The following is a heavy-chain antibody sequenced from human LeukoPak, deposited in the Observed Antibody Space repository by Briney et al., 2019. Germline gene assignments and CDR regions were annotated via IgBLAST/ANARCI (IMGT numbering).Heavy chain of an antibody. CDR1: GFTFSSYW. D-gene: IGHD6-19*01. CDR2: IKQDGSEK. V-gene: IGHV3-7*03. J-gene: IGHJ4*02. CDR3: ATIAVAGTGGFDY. Sequence: GGSLRLSCAASGFTFSSYWMSWVRQAPGKGLEWVANIKQDGSEKYYVDSVKGRFTISRDNAKNSLYLQMNSLRAEDTAVYYCATIAVAGTGGFDYWGQGTLVTVSP.